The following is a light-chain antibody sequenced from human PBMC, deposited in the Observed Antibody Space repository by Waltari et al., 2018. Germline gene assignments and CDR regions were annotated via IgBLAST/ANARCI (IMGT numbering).Light chain of an antibody. V-gene: IGLV3-19*01. J-gene: IGLJ2*01. Sequence: SSELTQDPVVSVALGPTVTITCKGRSLATFYANWYQQRPGQAPVLVFYGKNSRPSGIPDRFSGSNSGNSASLTITGTQAEDEAAYYCNSRDTSGKHVLFGGGTKLTVL. CDR1: SLATFY. CDR2: GKN. CDR3: NSRDTSGKHVL.